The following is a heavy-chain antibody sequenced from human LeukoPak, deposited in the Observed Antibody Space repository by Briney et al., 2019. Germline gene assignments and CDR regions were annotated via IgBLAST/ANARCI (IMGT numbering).Heavy chain of an antibody. CDR3: ARDPGYSSGWFDY. V-gene: IGHV3-21*01. CDR1: GFTFSSYN. Sequence: GGSLRLSCVVSGFTFSSYNMSWVRQAPGKGLEWVLSISASSNFISYADSVKGRFTISRDNAKKSLYLQMNSVRAEDTAVYFCARDPGYSSGWFDYWGQGALVTASS. J-gene: IGHJ4*02. CDR2: ISASSNFI. D-gene: IGHD6-19*01.